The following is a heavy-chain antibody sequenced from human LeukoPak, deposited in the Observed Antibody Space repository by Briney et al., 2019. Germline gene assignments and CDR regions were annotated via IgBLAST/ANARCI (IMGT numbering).Heavy chain of an antibody. J-gene: IGHJ6*03. V-gene: IGHV3-30*02. CDR1: GFTFSGFG. CDR3: AKTGFQFGYYYYHLDV. D-gene: IGHD1-14*01. Sequence: GGSLRLSCEASGFTFSGFGMHWVRQAPGKGLEGVAFMRYDGSSEFYVDSVKGRFTISRDNSKNTLYLQMNGLRGEDTAVYNCAKTGFQFGYYYYHLDVWGKGTPVTVS. CDR2: MRYDGSSE.